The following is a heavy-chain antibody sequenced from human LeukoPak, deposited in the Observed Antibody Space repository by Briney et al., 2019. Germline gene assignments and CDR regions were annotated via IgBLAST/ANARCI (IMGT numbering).Heavy chain of an antibody. D-gene: IGHD2-2*01. CDR3: AACSRGTRAYAGSDY. CDR2: IISNGGIT. J-gene: IGHJ4*02. CDR1: GFTFSDYA. V-gene: IGHV3-64*04. Sequence: PGGSLRLSCSASGFTFSDYAMHWVRQAPGKGLEYLSSIISNGGITYYADSVKGRFTISRDSSKNTLDLQMNSLRAEDTAVYFCAACSRGTRAYAGSDYWGQGSLVTVSS.